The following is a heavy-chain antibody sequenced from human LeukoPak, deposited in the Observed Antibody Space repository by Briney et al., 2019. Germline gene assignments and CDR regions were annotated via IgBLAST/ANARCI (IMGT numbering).Heavy chain of an antibody. J-gene: IGHJ4*02. D-gene: IGHD5-18*01. V-gene: IGHV4-59*01. CDR2: IYYSGST. CDR1: GGSISSYY. Sequence: SETLSLTGTVSGGSISSYYWSWIRQPPGKGLEWIGYIYYSGSTNYNPSLKSRVTISVDTSKNQFSLKLSSVTAADTAVYYCAREGTARGYSDGLDYWGQGTLVTVSS. CDR3: AREGTARGYSDGLDY.